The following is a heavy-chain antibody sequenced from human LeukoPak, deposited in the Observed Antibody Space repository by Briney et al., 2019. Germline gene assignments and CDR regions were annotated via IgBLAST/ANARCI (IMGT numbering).Heavy chain of an antibody. CDR1: GGTFSSYA. CDR2: IIPIFGTA. J-gene: IGHJ5*02. Sequence: ASVKASCKASGGTFSSYAISWVRQAPGQGLEWMGGIIPIFGTANYAQKFQGRVTITADESTSTAYMELSSLRSEDTAVYYCAREGQQQLVIMDWFDPWGQGTLVTVSS. V-gene: IGHV1-69*13. CDR3: AREGQQQLVIMDWFDP. D-gene: IGHD6-13*01.